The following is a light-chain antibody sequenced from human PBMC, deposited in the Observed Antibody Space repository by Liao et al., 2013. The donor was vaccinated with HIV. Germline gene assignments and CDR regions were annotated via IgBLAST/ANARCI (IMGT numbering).Light chain of an antibody. J-gene: IGLJ1*01. Sequence: YELTQPPSVSVSPGQTATITCSGDKLGDKYAFWYRQKPGQSPVLVIYQDSKQASGIPERFSGSNSENTATLTISRVEAGDEADYFCQVSDGTSDHVYVFGTGTKVTVL. CDR2: QDS. CDR3: QVSDGTSDHVYV. CDR1: KLGDKY. V-gene: IGLV3-1*01.